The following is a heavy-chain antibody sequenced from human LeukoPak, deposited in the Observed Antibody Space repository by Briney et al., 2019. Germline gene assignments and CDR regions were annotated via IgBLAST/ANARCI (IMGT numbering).Heavy chain of an antibody. Sequence: GGSLRLSCAASGFTFSSYAMSWVRQAPGKGLEWVSAISGSGGSTYYADSVKGRFTISRDNSKNTLYLQMNSLRAEDTAVYYCAKDTFGYCSGGSCLTPYFDYWGQRTLVTVSS. CDR1: GFTFSSYA. CDR2: ISGSGGST. J-gene: IGHJ4*02. V-gene: IGHV3-23*01. CDR3: AKDTFGYCSGGSCLTPYFDY. D-gene: IGHD2-15*01.